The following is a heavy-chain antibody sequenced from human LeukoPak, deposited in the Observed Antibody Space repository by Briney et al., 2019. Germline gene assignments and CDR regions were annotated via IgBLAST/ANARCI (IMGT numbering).Heavy chain of an antibody. V-gene: IGHV1-69*02. CDR3: STRPTIWKETTGFAES. Sequence: SVKVSCKASGHNFNKYIIRWVRQAPGQGLEWMGRIMPIFGVTKYAQKFQGRVTITADESTTTGHMELNNLRSEDTAIYYCSTRPTIWKETTGFAESWGQGTLVIVSS. J-gene: IGHJ5*02. CDR2: IMPIFGVT. D-gene: IGHD1/OR15-1a*01. CDR1: GHNFNKYI.